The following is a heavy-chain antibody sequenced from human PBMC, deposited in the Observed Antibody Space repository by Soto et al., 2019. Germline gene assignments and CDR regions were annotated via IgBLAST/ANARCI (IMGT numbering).Heavy chain of an antibody. CDR3: ARAARGEQQPTYYYYMDV. J-gene: IGHJ6*03. D-gene: IGHD6-13*01. CDR2: IGTAGDT. CDR1: GFTFSSYD. Sequence: GGSLRLSCAASGFTFSSYDMHWVRQATGKGLEWVSAIGTAGDTYYPGSVKGRFTISREKAKNYLYLQMNSLRAGDTAVYYCARAARGEQQPTYYYYMDVWGKGTTVTVSS. V-gene: IGHV3-13*01.